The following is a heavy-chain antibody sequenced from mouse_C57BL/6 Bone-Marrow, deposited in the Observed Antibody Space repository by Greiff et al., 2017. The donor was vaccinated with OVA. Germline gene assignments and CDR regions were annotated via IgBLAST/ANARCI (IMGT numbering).Heavy chain of an antibody. Sequence: QVQLQQPGTELVKPGASVKLSCKASGYTFTSYWMHWVKQRPGQGLEWIGNINPSNGGTNYNEKFKSKATLTVDKSSSTAYMQLSSLTSEDSAVYDCARLESTGTGFAYWGQGTLVTVSA. J-gene: IGHJ3*01. CDR3: ARLESTGTGFAY. V-gene: IGHV1-53*01. D-gene: IGHD4-1*02. CDR2: INPSNGGT. CDR1: GYTFTSYW.